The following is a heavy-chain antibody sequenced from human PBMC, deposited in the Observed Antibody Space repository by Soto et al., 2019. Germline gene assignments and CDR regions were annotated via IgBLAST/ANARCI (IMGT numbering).Heavy chain of an antibody. CDR1: GYTFTSYA. CDR2: INAGNGNT. J-gene: IGHJ5*02. Sequence: QVQLVQSGAEEKKPGASVKVSCKASGYTFTSYAMHWVRQAPGQRLEWMGWINAGNGNTKYSQKFQGRVTITRDTYASTAYMALSSLRSEDTAVYYCAGDPYSHYNDIHASSYPWGQGTLVTVSS. CDR3: AGDPYSHYNDIHASSYP. V-gene: IGHV1-3*05. D-gene: IGHD4-4*01.